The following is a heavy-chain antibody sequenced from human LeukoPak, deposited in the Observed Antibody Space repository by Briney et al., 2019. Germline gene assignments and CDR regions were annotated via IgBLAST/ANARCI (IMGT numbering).Heavy chain of an antibody. J-gene: IGHJ4*02. D-gene: IGHD2-21*01. Sequence: SETLSLTCTVSGGSISSYYWSWIRQPPGKGLEWSGYIYYSGSTNYNPSLKSRVTISVDTSKNQFSLKLSSVTAADTAVFYCARLRHNDYFDYWGQGTLVTVSS. CDR1: GGSISSYY. V-gene: IGHV4-59*08. CDR3: ARLRHNDYFDY. CDR2: IYYSGST.